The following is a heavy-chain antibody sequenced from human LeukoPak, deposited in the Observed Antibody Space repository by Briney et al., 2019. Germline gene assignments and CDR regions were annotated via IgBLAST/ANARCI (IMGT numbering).Heavy chain of an antibody. CDR3: ARDLRAYSSSWYQNYFDY. V-gene: IGHV1-2*02. CDR1: GYTFTGYY. D-gene: IGHD6-13*01. J-gene: IGHJ4*02. Sequence: ASVKVSCKASGYTFTGYYMHWVRQAPGQGLEWMGWINPNSGGTNYAQKFQGRVTMTTDTSTSTAYMELRSLRSDDTAVYYCARDLRAYSSSWYQNYFDYWGQGTLVTVSS. CDR2: INPNSGGT.